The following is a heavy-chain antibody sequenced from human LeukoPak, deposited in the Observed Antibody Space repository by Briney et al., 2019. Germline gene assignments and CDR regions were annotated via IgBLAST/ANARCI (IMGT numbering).Heavy chain of an antibody. CDR1: GFTVSTNY. J-gene: IGHJ4*02. D-gene: IGHD5-12*01. V-gene: IGHV3-66*01. CDR2: IYSGGTT. CDR3: ARYDYGRSGFDY. Sequence: PGGSLRLYCAASGFTVSTNYMTWVRQAPGKGLEWVSVIYSGGTTYYADSVNGRFSISRDNSKNTLYLQMNSLRAEDTAVYYCARYDYGRSGFDYWGQGTLVTVSS.